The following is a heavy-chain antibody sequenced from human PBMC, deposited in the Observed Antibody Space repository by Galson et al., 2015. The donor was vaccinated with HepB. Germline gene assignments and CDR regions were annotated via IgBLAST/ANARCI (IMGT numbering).Heavy chain of an antibody. Sequence: SVKVSCKASGGTFSSYAISWVRQAPGQGLEWMGGIIPTFGTANYAQKFQGRVTITADESTSTAYMELSSLRSEDTAVYYCARSSGLGFCSGGSCYFEDTFNIWGQGTMVTVSS. J-gene: IGHJ3*02. D-gene: IGHD2-15*01. CDR3: ARSSGLGFCSGGSCYFEDTFNI. CDR2: IIPTFGTA. V-gene: IGHV1-69*13. CDR1: GGTFSSYA.